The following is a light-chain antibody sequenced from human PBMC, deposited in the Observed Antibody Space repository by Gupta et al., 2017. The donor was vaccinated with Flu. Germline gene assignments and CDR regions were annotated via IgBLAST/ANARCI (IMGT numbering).Light chain of an antibody. Sequence: QSALTQPPSASGSPGQSVTISCTGTSSDVGAYNYVSWYQQHPGKAPKLIIYEVSKRPSGVPDRFSGSKSGNTASLTVSGLQAEDEADYYCTSNAGSSYVFGTGTNVAVL. CDR1: SSDVGAYNY. CDR3: TSNAGSSYV. J-gene: IGLJ1*01. V-gene: IGLV2-8*01. CDR2: EVS.